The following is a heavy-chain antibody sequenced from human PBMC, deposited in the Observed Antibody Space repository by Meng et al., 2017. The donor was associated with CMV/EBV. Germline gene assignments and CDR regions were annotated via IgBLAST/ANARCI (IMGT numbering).Heavy chain of an antibody. CDR2: IYPGDSDT. Sequence: GESLKISCKGSGYSFTSYWIGWVRQMPGKGLEWMGIIYPGDSDTRYSPSFQGQVTISADKSISTAYLQWSSLKASDTAMYYCARRLAAAEGTSFSYYGMDVWGQGTTVTVSS. J-gene: IGHJ6*02. CDR1: GYSFTSYW. D-gene: IGHD6-13*01. V-gene: IGHV5-51*01. CDR3: ARRLAAAEGTSFSYYGMDV.